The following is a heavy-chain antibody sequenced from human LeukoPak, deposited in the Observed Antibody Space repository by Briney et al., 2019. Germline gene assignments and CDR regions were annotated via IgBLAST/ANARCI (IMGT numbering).Heavy chain of an antibody. J-gene: IGHJ4*02. Sequence: SVKFSCKASGGTFSSYAIGWVRQAPGQGLEWMGGIIPIFGTANYAQKFQGRVTITTDESTSTAYMELSSLRSEDTAVYYCASGFLGIVGYCSSTSCFRHPFDYWGQGTLVTVSS. D-gene: IGHD2-2*01. CDR3: ASGFLGIVGYCSSTSCFRHPFDY. CDR2: IIPIFGTA. CDR1: GGTFSSYA. V-gene: IGHV1-69*05.